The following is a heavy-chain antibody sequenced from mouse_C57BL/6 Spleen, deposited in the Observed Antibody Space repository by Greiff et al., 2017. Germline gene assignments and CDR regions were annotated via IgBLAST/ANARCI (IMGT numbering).Heavy chain of an antibody. J-gene: IGHJ2*01. CDR2: IYPRDGST. CDR1: GYTFTDHT. D-gene: IGHD1-1*01. V-gene: IGHV1-78*01. Sequence: QVQLQQSDAELVKPGASVKISCKVSGYTFTDHTIHWMKQRPEQGLEWIGYIYPRDGSTKYNEKFKGKATLTADKSSSTAYMQLNSLTTEVSAVYFCARGVDYYGSSPFDYWGQGTTLTVSS. CDR3: ARGVDYYGSSPFDY.